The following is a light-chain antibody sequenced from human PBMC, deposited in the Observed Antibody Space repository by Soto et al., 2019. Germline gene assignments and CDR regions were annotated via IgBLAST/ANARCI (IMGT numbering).Light chain of an antibody. CDR3: LLYYGGARV. CDR2: STT. J-gene: IGLJ2*01. V-gene: IGLV7-43*01. CDR1: TGAVTSGYY. Sequence: QTVVTQEPSLTVSPGGTVTLTCASSTGAVTSGYYPNWFQQKPGQAPRALIYSTTYKYSWTPARFSGSLLGGKAALTLSGVQPEDEADYYCLLYYGGARVFGGGTKVTVL.